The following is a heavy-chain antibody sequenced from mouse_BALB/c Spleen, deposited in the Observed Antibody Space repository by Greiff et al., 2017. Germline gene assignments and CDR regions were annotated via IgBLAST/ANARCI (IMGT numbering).Heavy chain of an antibody. CDR3: ARGTAHWYFDV. V-gene: IGHV1S56*01. Sequence: QVQLQQSGPELVKPGASVKISCKASGYTFTSYDINWVKQRPGQGLEWIGWIYPGDGSTKYNEKFKGKATLTADKSSSTAYMQLSSLTSENSAVYFCARGTAHWYFDVWGAGTTVTVSS. CDR2: IYPGDGST. D-gene: IGHD3-3*01. J-gene: IGHJ1*01. CDR1: GYTFTSYD.